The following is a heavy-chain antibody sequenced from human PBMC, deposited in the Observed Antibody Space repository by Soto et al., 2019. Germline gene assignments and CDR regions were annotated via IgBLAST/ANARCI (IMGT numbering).Heavy chain of an antibody. J-gene: IGHJ4*02. CDR1: GLTLSSYG. Sequence: GSLRLSGAASGLTLSSYGMHWVRQATGKGLEWVAVISYDGNNRYYGDSVKGRFTISRDNSKNTVYLQMNSLRVEDTAVYYCASTWSGYYYFDSWGQGHLGTVSS. CDR3: ASTWSGYYYFDS. V-gene: IGHV3-30*03. D-gene: IGHD3-3*01. CDR2: ISYDGNNR.